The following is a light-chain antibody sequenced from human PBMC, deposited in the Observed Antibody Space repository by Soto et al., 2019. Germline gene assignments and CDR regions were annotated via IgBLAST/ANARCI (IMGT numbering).Light chain of an antibody. Sequence: QSVLTQPASVSGSPGQSITISCTGTSSDIGSYNFVSWYQQRPGKAPKLMIFEASKRPSGVPYRFSGSKSANTASLTISGLQAEDEADYYCFSYAGRTTWVFGGGTKLTVL. V-gene: IGLV2-23*01. CDR1: SSDIGSYNF. J-gene: IGLJ3*02. CDR3: FSYAGRTTWV. CDR2: EAS.